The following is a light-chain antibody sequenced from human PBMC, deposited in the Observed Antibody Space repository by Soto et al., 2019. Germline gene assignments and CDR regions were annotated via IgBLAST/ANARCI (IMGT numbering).Light chain of an antibody. J-gene: IGLJ2*01. Sequence: QSVLTQPPSASGTPGQRVIISCSGSNSNIGTYTVNWYQQLPGTAPKLLIYTDYQRPSGVPDRFSGSKSGTSASLAISGLQSDDEAEYYCAAWDDSLNGPVFGGGTKLTVL. CDR3: AAWDDSLNGPV. CDR2: TDY. CDR1: NSNIGTYT. V-gene: IGLV1-44*01.